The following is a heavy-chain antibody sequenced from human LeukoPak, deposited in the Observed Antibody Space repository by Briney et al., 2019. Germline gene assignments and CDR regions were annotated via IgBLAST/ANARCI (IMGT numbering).Heavy chain of an antibody. CDR3: ARSEWLLWGHDAFDM. Sequence: KSSETLSLTCTVSGGSMSSYYWSWIRQPPGKGLEWIGYIYYSGSTNYNPSLKSRVTISVDTSKNQFSLKLSSVTAADTAVYYCARSEWLLWGHDAFDMWGQGTTVTVSS. V-gene: IGHV4-59*08. J-gene: IGHJ3*02. CDR1: GGSMSSYY. CDR2: IYYSGST. D-gene: IGHD3-3*01.